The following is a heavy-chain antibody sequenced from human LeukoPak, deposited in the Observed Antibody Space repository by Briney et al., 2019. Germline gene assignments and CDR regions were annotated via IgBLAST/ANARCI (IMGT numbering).Heavy chain of an antibody. Sequence: SETLSLTCTVSGGSISSYYWSWIRQPPGKGLEWIGYIYYSGSTNYNPSLKSRVTISVDTSKNQFSLKLSSVTAADTAVYYCARAVCSGGSCYEGYWGQGTLVTVSS. D-gene: IGHD2-15*01. CDR2: IYYSGST. V-gene: IGHV4-59*13. J-gene: IGHJ4*02. CDR3: ARAVCSGGSCYEGY. CDR1: GGSISSYY.